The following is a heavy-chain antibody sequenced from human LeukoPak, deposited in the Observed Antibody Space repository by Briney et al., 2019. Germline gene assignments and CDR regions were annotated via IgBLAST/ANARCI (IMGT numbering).Heavy chain of an antibody. J-gene: IGHJ6*02. D-gene: IGHD3-22*01. CDR1: GGSFSGYY. CDR2: IYYSGST. V-gene: IGHV4-59*01. Sequence: SETLSLTCAVYGGSFSGYYWSWIRQPPGKGLEWIGYIYYSGSTNYNPSLKSRVTISVDTSKNQFSLKLSSVTAADTAVYYCARESYYYDSSGYFYYYYGMDVWGQGTTVTVSS. CDR3: ARESYYYDSSGYFYYYYGMDV.